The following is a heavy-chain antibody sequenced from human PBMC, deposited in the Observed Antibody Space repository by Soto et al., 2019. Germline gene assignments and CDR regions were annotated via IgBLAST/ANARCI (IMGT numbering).Heavy chain of an antibody. CDR1: GESFIGYY. D-gene: IGHD5-12*01. Sequence: QVHLQQWGAGLLKPSETLSLTCAVYGESFIGYYWTWIRQSPGKGLERIGEINHGGSTNYNPSLTSRVTISIVTSHNQCSLKLTSVNAVDTSVSYCARTDIVTTNWFDPWGQGTLVTVSS. V-gene: IGHV4-34*01. CDR3: ARTDIVTTNWFDP. J-gene: IGHJ5*02. CDR2: INHGGST.